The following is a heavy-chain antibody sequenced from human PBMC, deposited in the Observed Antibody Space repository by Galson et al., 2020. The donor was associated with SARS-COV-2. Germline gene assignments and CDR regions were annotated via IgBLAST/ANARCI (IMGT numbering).Heavy chain of an antibody. CDR3: ARAVGATPVYYGYFDL. V-gene: IGHV3-21*01. Sequence: GGSLRLSCAASGFTFRDYTINWVRQAPGKGLEWVSAISISGSYKFYADSVKGRFTISRDNAKNSSYLQMNSLRADDTAVYYCARAVGATPVYYGYFDLCGRGTLFTVSS. CDR1: GFTFRDYT. D-gene: IGHD1-26*01. CDR2: ISISGSYK. J-gene: IGHJ2*01.